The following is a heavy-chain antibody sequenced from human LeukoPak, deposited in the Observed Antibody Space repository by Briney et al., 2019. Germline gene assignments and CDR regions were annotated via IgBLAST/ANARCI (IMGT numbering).Heavy chain of an antibody. CDR2: IYYSGST. Sequence: SETLSLTCTVSGGSISSSSYYWGWIRQPLGKGLEWIGSIYYSGSTYYNPSLKSRVTISVDTPKNQFSLKLSSVTAADTAVYYCARRRGWSVDYWGQGTLVTVSS. CDR3: ARRRGWSVDY. J-gene: IGHJ4*02. V-gene: IGHV4-39*01. D-gene: IGHD6-19*01. CDR1: GGSISSSSYY.